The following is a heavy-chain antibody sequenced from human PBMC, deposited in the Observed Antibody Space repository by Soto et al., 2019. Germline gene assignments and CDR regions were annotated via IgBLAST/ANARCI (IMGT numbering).Heavy chain of an antibody. CDR2: ISRSGSTI. V-gene: IGHV3-48*03. Sequence: PGGTRRLSCSAAGITFSSYEINWFRQAPGKGLKWVSYISRSGSTIYYADSVKGRFTISRDNAKTSLYLQMNNLGAEDPAVYYFARGGSPWYNWNYASVWYFDLWGRGTLVTVSS. J-gene: IGHJ2*01. CDR3: ARGGSPWYNWNYASVWYFDL. D-gene: IGHD1-7*01. CDR1: GITFSSYE.